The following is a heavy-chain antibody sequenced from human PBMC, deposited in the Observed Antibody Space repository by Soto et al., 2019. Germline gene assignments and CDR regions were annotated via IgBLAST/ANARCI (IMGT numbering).Heavy chain of an antibody. CDR2: IYHSGST. J-gene: IGHJ6*02. CDR3: ARRRGFPYYYGMDV. CDR1: GGSISSYS. V-gene: IGHV4-30-2*01. D-gene: IGHD5-12*01. Sequence: PSETLSLTCTVSGGSISSYSWSWIRQPPGKGLEWIGYIYHSGSTYYNPSLKSRVTISVDRSKNQFSLKLSSVTAADTAVYYCARRRGFPYYYGMDVWGQGTTVTVSS.